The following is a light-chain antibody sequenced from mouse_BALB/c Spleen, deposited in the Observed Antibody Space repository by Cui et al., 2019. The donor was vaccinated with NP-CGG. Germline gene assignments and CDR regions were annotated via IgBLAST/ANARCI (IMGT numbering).Light chain of an antibody. Sequence: QPAVTQESALTTSPGETVTLTCRSSTGAVTTSNYANWVQEKPDHLFTGLIGGTNNRTPGVPARFSGSLIGDKAALTITGAQTEDKAIYFCALWYSNHWVFGGGTKLTVL. CDR2: GTN. V-gene: IGLV1*01. CDR1: TGAVTTSNY. J-gene: IGLJ1*01. CDR3: ALWYSNHWV.